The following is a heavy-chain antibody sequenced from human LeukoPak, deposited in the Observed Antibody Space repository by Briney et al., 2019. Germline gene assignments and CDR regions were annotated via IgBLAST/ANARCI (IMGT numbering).Heavy chain of an antibody. CDR3: AKDGEGFSYGSDS. Sequence: PGGSLRLSCAASGFTFSSYEMNWVRQAPGKGLEWVSTMRESGGTIYYADSVKGRFTISRDDSTNTVFLHMTSLRAEDTAVYYCAKDGEGFSYGSDSWGQGTLVTVSS. D-gene: IGHD5-18*01. J-gene: IGHJ4*02. V-gene: IGHV3-23*01. CDR1: GFTFSSYE. CDR2: MRESGGTI.